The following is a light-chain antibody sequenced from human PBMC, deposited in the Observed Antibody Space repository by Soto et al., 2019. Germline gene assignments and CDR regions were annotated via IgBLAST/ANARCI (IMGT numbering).Light chain of an antibody. CDR1: QSLLHSIGYNY. V-gene: IGKV2-28*01. CDR3: MQALQTPIT. J-gene: IGKJ5*01. CDR2: LGS. Sequence: DIVMTQSPLSLPVTPGEPASISCRSSQSLLHSIGYNYLVWYLQKPGQSPQLLIYLGSNRASGVPDKFSGSGSGTDFTLKISRVEAEDVGVYYCMQALQTPITFGQGTRLEIK.